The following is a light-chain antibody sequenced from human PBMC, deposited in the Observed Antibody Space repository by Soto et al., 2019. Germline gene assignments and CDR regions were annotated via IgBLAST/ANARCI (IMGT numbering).Light chain of an antibody. J-gene: IGKJ1*01. V-gene: IGKV3-15*01. Sequence: EIMMTQSPATLSVSQGERTTVSCRASQSVSRILAWYQQKPGQAPRLLIYGASTRATGIPARFSGSGSGTEFTLTISSLQSEDFAVYYCQQYGTSPRTFGQGTKVDIK. CDR2: GAS. CDR1: QSVSRI. CDR3: QQYGTSPRT.